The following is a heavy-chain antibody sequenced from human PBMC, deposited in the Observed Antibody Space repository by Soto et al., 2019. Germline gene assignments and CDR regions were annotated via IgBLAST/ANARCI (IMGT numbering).Heavy chain of an antibody. D-gene: IGHD2-2*01. Sequence: NPSETLSLTCAVSGGSISSGGYSWSWIRQPPGKGLEWIGYIYHSGSTYYNPSLKSRVTISVDRSKNQFSLRLSSVTAADTAVYYCTRETLGYCSSTSCVGWFDPWGQGTLVTVSS. CDR1: GGSISSGGYS. CDR2: IYHSGST. CDR3: TRETLGYCSSTSCVGWFDP. J-gene: IGHJ5*02. V-gene: IGHV4-30-2*01.